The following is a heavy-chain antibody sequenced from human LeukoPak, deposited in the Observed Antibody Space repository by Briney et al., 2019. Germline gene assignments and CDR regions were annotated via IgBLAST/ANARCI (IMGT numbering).Heavy chain of an antibody. V-gene: IGHV3-66*01. Sequence: PGGSLSLSCAASGFTVSSNYMSWVRQAPGKGLEWVSVIYSGGSTYYADSVKGRFTISRDNSKNTLYLQMNSLRAEDTAVYYCAKALSIAVAGFDYWGQGTLVTVSS. CDR3: AKALSIAVAGFDY. J-gene: IGHJ4*02. CDR1: GFTVSSNY. CDR2: IYSGGST. D-gene: IGHD6-19*01.